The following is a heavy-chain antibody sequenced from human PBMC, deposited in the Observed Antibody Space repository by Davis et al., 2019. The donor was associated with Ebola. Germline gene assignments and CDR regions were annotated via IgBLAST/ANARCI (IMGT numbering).Heavy chain of an antibody. V-gene: IGHV3-23*01. CDR3: AQRWGSYRYFRH. CDR2: ISGGGGSA. CDR1: GLTFSNYA. Sequence: GESLKISCAASGLTFSNYAMTWVRQAPGKGLEWVSVISGGGGSAYYADSVKGRFTISRDNSKNMLFLQMNSLRAEDTAVYYCAQRWGSYRYFRHWGQGTLVTVSS. D-gene: IGHD3-16*02. J-gene: IGHJ4*02.